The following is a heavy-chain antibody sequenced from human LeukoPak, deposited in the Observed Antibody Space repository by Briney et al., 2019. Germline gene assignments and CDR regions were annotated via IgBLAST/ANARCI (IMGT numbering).Heavy chain of an antibody. J-gene: IGHJ4*02. V-gene: IGHV1-46*01. Sequence: WASVKVSCKASGYTSTNYYMHWLRQAPGQGLEWMGIINPRGNSTTEAQEFQGRVTMTTDTSTSTAYMELRSLRSDDTAVYYCASSKGTIAPFDYWGQGTLVTVSS. D-gene: IGHD1-1*01. CDR1: GYTSTNYY. CDR3: ASSKGTIAPFDY. CDR2: INPRGNST.